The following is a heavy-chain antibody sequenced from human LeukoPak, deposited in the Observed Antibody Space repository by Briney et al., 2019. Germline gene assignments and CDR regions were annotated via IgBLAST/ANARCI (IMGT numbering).Heavy chain of an antibody. CDR2: IYYSGST. Sequence: SETLSLTCTLSGGSISSGGYYWSWIRQHPGKGLEWIGYIYYSGSTYYNPSLKSRVTISVDTSKNQFSLKLSSVTAADTAVYYCAIWFGEYYGMDVWGQGTTVTVSS. CDR1: GGSISSGGYY. V-gene: IGHV4-31*03. D-gene: IGHD3-10*01. J-gene: IGHJ6*02. CDR3: AIWFGEYYGMDV.